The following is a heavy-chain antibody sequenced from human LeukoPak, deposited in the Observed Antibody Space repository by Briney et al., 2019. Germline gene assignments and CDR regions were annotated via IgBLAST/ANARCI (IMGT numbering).Heavy chain of an antibody. D-gene: IGHD3-10*01. J-gene: IGHJ4*02. CDR1: GFNFSSYA. Sequence: GGSLRLSCAASGFNFSSYAMSWVRQAPGKGLEWVSSISGSAGTTYYADSVKGRFTISRDNSKNTLYLQMNSLRAEDTAVYYCAKEYYGSGSYYEVYWGQGTLVTVSS. CDR3: AKEYYGSGSYYEVY. CDR2: ISGSAGTT. V-gene: IGHV3-23*01.